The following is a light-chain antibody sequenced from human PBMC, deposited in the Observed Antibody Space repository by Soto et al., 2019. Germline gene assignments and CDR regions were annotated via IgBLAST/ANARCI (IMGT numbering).Light chain of an antibody. CDR2: DAS. V-gene: IGKV3-11*01. Sequence: DIVMTQYPDTLYVSHGKGATLSCRASRSISRYLAWYQHQPGQTPRLLIYDASNRATGIPARFSGSGSGTDFALTISSLEPEDFAVYYCQQRSSWLLTFGGGTKVDI. J-gene: IGKJ4*01. CDR3: QQRSSWLLT. CDR1: RSISRY.